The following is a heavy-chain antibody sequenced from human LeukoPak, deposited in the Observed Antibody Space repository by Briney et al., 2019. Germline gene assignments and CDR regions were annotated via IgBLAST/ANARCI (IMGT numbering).Heavy chain of an antibody. V-gene: IGHV4-39*01. CDR1: GGSISSSSYY. J-gene: IGHJ5*02. CDR2: IYYSGST. Sequence: PSETLSLTCTVSGGSISSSSYYWGWIRQPPGKGLEWIGSIYYSGSTYYNPSLKSRVTISVDTSKNQFSLKLSSVTAADTAVYYCARHGTTVYWFDPWGQGTLVTVSS. D-gene: IGHD1-1*01. CDR3: ARHGTTVYWFDP.